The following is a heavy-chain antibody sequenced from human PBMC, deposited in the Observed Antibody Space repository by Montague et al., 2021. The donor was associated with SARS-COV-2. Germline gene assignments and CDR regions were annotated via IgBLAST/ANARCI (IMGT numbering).Heavy chain of an antibody. CDR1: GFSLDSRGVG. CDR2: IYWNDDK. CDR3: AHKNSGWPIEFAT. J-gene: IGHJ5*02. Sequence: PALVKPTQTLTLTCTFSGFSLDSRGVGVGWIRQPPGKALECLALIYWNDDKRYSPSLKTRLTVTKDTSRNQVVLRMTTMDPVDTATYFCAHKNSGWPIEFATWGQGALVTVSS. D-gene: IGHD6-19*01. V-gene: IGHV2-5*01.